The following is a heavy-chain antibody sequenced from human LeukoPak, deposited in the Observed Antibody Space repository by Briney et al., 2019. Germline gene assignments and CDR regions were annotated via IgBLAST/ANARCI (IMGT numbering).Heavy chain of an antibody. V-gene: IGHV4-34*01. Sequence: PSETLSLTCAVYGGSFSGYYWSWIRQPPGKGLEWIGEINHSGSTNYNPSLKSRVTISVDTSKNQFSLKLSSVTAADTAVYYCARVQGSRYYHYYYYMDVWGKGTTVTVSS. D-gene: IGHD1-26*01. CDR1: GGSFSGYY. J-gene: IGHJ6*03. CDR3: ARVQGSRYYHYYYYMDV. CDR2: INHSGST.